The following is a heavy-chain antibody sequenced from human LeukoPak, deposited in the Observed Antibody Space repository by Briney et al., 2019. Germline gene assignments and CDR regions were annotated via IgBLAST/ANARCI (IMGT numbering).Heavy chain of an antibody. V-gene: IGHV1-69*05. CDR3: ARLSEDFWSGYAYYYYMDV. CDR2: IIPIFGTA. Sequence: SVKVSCRASGYTFTSYGISWVRQAPGQGLEWMGGIIPIFGTANYAQKFQGRVTITTDESTSTAYMELSSLRSEDTAVYYCARLSEDFWSGYAYYYYMDVWGKGTTVTVSS. D-gene: IGHD3-3*01. CDR1: GYTFTSYG. J-gene: IGHJ6*03.